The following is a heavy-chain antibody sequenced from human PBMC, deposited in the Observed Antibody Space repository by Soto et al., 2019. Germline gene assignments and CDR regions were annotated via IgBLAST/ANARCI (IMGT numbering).Heavy chain of an antibody. J-gene: IGHJ6*02. CDR2: IIPIFGTA. V-gene: IGHV1-69*01. CDR1: GGTFSSYA. Sequence: QVQLVQSGAEVKKPGSSVKVSCKASGGTFSSYAISWVRQAPGQGLEWMGGIIPIFGTANYAQKFQGRVTITADESTSTAYMELSSLRSEDTVVYYCARGAVVPAATYYYYGMDVWGQGTTVTVSS. CDR3: ARGAVVPAATYYYYGMDV. D-gene: IGHD2-2*01.